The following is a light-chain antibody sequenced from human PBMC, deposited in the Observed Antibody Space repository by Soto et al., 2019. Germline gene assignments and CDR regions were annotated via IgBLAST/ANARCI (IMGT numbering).Light chain of an antibody. CDR1: QSVSSY. V-gene: IGKV3-11*01. Sequence: EIVLTQSPATLCLSPGERATLSCRASQSVSSYLAWYQQKPGQAPRLLIYDASNRAAGVPARFSGSGSGTDFTLTISDVEPEDFAVYYCHQRQSWPRTFGQGTKVDIK. CDR3: HQRQSWPRT. J-gene: IGKJ1*01. CDR2: DAS.